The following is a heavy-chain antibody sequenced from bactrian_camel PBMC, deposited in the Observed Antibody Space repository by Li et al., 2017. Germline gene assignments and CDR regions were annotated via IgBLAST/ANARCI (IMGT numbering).Heavy chain of an antibody. Sequence: HVQLVESGGGLVQPGGSLRLSCATSGFRLTMSVMSWVRQAPGKGLEWVSSIHRDGRQTYYADSVEGRFTISQDNAANTLYLQMNNLKPEDTAMYYCAVDRHSPGWPGRSKFIPDLPHVVADFNSWGQGTQVTVS. CDR2: IHRDGRQT. CDR1: GFRLTMSV. D-gene: IGHD3*01. CDR3: AVDRHSPGWPGRSKFIPDLPHVVADFNS. J-gene: IGHJ6*01. V-gene: IGHV3S7*01.